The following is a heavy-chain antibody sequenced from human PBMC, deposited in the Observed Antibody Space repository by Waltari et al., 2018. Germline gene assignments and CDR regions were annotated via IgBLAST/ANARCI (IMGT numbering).Heavy chain of an antibody. CDR1: GGSISSSSYY. J-gene: IGHJ5*02. V-gene: IGHV4-39*07. CDR2: IYYSGST. CDR3: AREKGVPAAKKGWFDP. Sequence: QLQLQESGPGLVKPSETLSLTCTVSGGSISSSSYYWGWIRHPPGKGVEWIGSIYYSGSTYYNPSLKSRVTISVDTSKNQFSLKLSSVTAADTAVYYCAREKGVPAAKKGWFDPWGQGTLVTVSS. D-gene: IGHD2-2*01.